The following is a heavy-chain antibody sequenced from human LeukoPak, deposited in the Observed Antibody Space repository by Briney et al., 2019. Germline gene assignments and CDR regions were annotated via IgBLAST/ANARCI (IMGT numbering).Heavy chain of an antibody. V-gene: IGHV3-30*02. CDR1: GFTFSSYG. D-gene: IGHD7-27*01. Sequence: GGSLRLSCAESGFTFSSYGMHWVRQAPGKGLEWVAFIQSDGGNEYYADSVKGRFTISRDNSKNTVHLQMNSLRAEDTAMYYCVRDGAHWDLHYWGQGTLVTVSS. J-gene: IGHJ4*02. CDR3: VRDGAHWDLHY. CDR2: IQSDGGNE.